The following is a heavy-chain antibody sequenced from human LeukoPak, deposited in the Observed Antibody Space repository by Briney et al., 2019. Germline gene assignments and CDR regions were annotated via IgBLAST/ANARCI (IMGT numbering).Heavy chain of an antibody. CDR2: INPSGGST. CDR1: GGTFSSYA. CDR3: ARDLGQQVPRDYFDY. Sequence: ASVKVSCKASGGTFSSYAISWVRQAPGQGLEHMGIINPSGGSTSYAQKFQGRLTTTRDTSTSTVYMQLSSLRSEDTAVYYCARDLGQQVPRDYFDYWGQGTLVTVSS. D-gene: IGHD6-13*01. J-gene: IGHJ4*02. V-gene: IGHV1-46*01.